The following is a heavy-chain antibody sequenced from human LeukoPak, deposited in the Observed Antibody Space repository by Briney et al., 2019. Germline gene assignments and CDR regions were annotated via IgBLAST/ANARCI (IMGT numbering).Heavy chain of an antibody. Sequence: GRSLRLSCAASGFTFSSYGMHWVRQAPGKGLEWVAVIWYDGSNKYYADSVKGRFTISRDNSKNTLYLQMNSLRAEDTAVYYCTRDVRCGGDCYSIYWGQGTLVTVSS. CDR1: GFTFSSYG. V-gene: IGHV3-33*01. J-gene: IGHJ4*02. CDR3: TRDVRCGGDCYSIY. D-gene: IGHD2-21*02. CDR2: IWYDGSNK.